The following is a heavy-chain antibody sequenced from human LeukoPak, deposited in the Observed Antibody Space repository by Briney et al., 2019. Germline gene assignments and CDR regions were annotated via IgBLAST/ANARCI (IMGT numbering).Heavy chain of an antibody. D-gene: IGHD3-10*01. CDR1: GGSISSYY. J-gene: IGHJ3*02. V-gene: IGHV4-59*01. Sequence: SETLSLTCTVSGGSISSYYWSWIRQPPGKGLEWIGYIYYSGSTNYNPSLRSRVTLSVDTSKNQFSLNLSSVTAADTAVYYCARSYFGSGSPRRALDIWGQGTMVTVA. CDR3: ARSYFGSGSPRRALDI. CDR2: IYYSGST.